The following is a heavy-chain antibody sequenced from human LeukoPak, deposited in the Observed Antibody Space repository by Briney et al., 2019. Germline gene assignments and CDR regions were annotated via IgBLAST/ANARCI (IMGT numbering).Heavy chain of an antibody. Sequence: GGSLRLSCAASGFTFSSYAMNWVRQAPGKGLEWVSAFSGGGGNTYYANSVRGRFTISRDTSKNTLDLQMNGLRAEDTAVYYCAKDLYPERYGSGIYQWPADCWRQGTLATVSS. CDR2: FSGGGGNT. J-gene: IGHJ4*02. CDR1: GFTFSSYA. CDR3: AKDLYPERYGSGIYQWPADC. D-gene: IGHD3-10*01. V-gene: IGHV3-23*01.